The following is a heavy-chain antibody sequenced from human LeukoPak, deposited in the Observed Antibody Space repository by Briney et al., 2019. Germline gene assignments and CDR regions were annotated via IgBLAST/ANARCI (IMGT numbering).Heavy chain of an antibody. V-gene: IGHV3-11*01. Sequence: GGSLRLSCAASGFTFSDYYMSWIRQAPGKGLEWVSYISSSGSTIYYADSVKGRFTISRDNAKNSLYLQMNSLRAEDTAVYYCARDQATRGPPLGGDYYYYGMDVWGQGTTVTVSS. CDR1: GFTFSDYY. CDR3: ARDQATRGPPLGGDYYYYGMDV. CDR2: ISSSGSTI. D-gene: IGHD5-24*01. J-gene: IGHJ6*02.